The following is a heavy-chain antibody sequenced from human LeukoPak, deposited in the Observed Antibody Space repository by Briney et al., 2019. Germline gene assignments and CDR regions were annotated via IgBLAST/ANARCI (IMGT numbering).Heavy chain of an antibody. Sequence: SETLSLTCTVSGGSISSYYWSWIRQPPGKGLEWIGYIYYSGSTNYNPSLKSRVTISVDTSKNQFSLKLSSVTAADTAVYYCARDSPSDYGDYDGPPDYWGQGTLVTVSS. CDR1: GGSISSYY. J-gene: IGHJ4*02. CDR2: IYYSGST. CDR3: ARDSPSDYGDYDGPPDY. D-gene: IGHD4-17*01. V-gene: IGHV4-59*01.